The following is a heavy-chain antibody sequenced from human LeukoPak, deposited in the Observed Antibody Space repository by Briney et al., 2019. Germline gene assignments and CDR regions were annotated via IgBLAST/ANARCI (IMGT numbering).Heavy chain of an antibody. CDR3: AKDCGTGPFACSH. J-gene: IGHJ4*02. CDR2: TYYRSKWYN. CDR1: GDSVSSNSAA. V-gene: IGHV6-1*01. Sequence: SQTLSLTCAISGDSVSSNSAAWNWIRQSPSRGLEWLGRTYYRSKWYNDYAVSVRSRITIDPDTSKNQFSLQLNSVTPEDTAVYYCAKDCGTGPFACSHWGQGTLVTVSS. D-gene: IGHD2-15*01.